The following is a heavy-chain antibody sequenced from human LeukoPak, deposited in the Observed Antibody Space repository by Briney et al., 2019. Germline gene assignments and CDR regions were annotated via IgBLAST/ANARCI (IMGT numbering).Heavy chain of an antibody. Sequence: ASVKVSCKAYGYTFTGYYMHWVRQAPGQGLEWMGWINPNSGGTNYAQKFQGRVTMTRDTSISTAYMELSRLRSDDTAVYYCARVPRIAAAGSYFDYWGQGTLVTVSS. D-gene: IGHD6-13*01. CDR3: ARVPRIAAAGSYFDY. J-gene: IGHJ4*02. CDR2: INPNSGGT. CDR1: GYTFTGYY. V-gene: IGHV1-2*02.